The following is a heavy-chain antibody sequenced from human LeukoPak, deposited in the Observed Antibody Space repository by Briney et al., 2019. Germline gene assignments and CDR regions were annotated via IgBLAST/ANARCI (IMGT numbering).Heavy chain of an antibody. Sequence: SETLSLTCTVSGYSISSGYYWGWIRQPPGKGLEWIGEINHSGSTNYNPSLKSRVTISVDTSKNQFSLQLNSVTPEDTAVYYCARDRARPIGWGLLHIAAAGTVPLDYWGQGTLVTVSS. CDR2: INHSGST. CDR1: GYSISSGYY. D-gene: IGHD6-13*01. CDR3: ARDRARPIGWGLLHIAAAGTVPLDY. J-gene: IGHJ4*02. V-gene: IGHV4-38-2*02.